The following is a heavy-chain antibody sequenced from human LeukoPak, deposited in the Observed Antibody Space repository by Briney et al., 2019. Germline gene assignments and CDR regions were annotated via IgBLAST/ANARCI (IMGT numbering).Heavy chain of an antibody. Sequence: SETLSLTCTVSGYSISSGYYWGWIRQPPGKGLEWIGSMYHNGSTYYNPSLKSRVTISGDTSKNQFSLKLSSVTAADTAVYYCARVEYSSSSGVDYWGQGTLVTVSS. CDR2: MYHNGST. J-gene: IGHJ4*02. V-gene: IGHV4-38-2*02. D-gene: IGHD6-6*01. CDR3: ARVEYSSSSGVDY. CDR1: GYSISSGYY.